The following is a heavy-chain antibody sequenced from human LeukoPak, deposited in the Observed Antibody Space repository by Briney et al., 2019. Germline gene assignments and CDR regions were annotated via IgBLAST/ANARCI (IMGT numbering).Heavy chain of an antibody. CDR3: ARDENGQDIVVVPAAMGLDY. CDR2: ISSNGGST. J-gene: IGHJ4*02. Sequence: GGSLRLSCAASGFTFSSYAMHWVRQAPGKGLEYVSAISSNGGSTYYANSVKGRFTISRDNSKNTLYLQMGSLRAEDMAVYYCARDENGQDIVVVPAAMGLDYWGQGTLVTVSS. V-gene: IGHV3-64*01. CDR1: GFTFSSYA. D-gene: IGHD2-2*01.